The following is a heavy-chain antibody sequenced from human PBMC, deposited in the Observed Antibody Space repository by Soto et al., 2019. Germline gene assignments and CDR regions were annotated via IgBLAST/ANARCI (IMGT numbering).Heavy chain of an antibody. CDR1: VFSFSSYA. CDR3: ARAPPRGIAAPGTWGSWMDV. D-gene: IGHD6-13*01. CDR2: ISYEGNNK. V-gene: IGHV3-30-3*01. J-gene: IGHJ6*02. Sequence: QVQVVESGGGVVQPGRSLRLSCAASVFSFSSYAMHWVRQYPGKGLEWVAVISYEGNNKYYADSVKGRITISRDSSKNMVYLQMNSLRPEDTAVYYCARAPPRGIAAPGTWGSWMDVWGQWTTVTVSS.